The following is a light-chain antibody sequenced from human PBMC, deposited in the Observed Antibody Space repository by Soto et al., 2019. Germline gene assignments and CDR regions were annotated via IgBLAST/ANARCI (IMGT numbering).Light chain of an antibody. CDR1: QRVSSNY. J-gene: IGKJ2*01. CDR2: GAS. Sequence: IALTQSPGTLSLSPGEIATLSCRASQRVSSNYVAWYQHKPGQAPRLLIHGASIRATGIPDRFSGSGSGTDFTLTISRLEPEDFAVYYCHQDGTLPYAFGQGTKLHIK. CDR3: HQDGTLPYA. V-gene: IGKV3-20*01.